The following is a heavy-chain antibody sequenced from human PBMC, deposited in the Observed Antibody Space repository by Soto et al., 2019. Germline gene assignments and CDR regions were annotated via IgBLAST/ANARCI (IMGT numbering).Heavy chain of an antibody. CDR2: IFHSGSA. J-gene: IGHJ6*02. V-gene: IGHV4-30-4*01. CDR3: ARYTFGHDREYHYAMDV. CDR1: GASISSSACC. D-gene: IGHD3-10*02. Sequence: SETLSLTCTVSGASISSSACCWSLVRQPPGKGLEWIGYIFHSGSAYYNPSLKSRVTISVDTSKNQFSLKLTSVTAADTAVFYCARYTFGHDREYHYAMDVWGQGPTVT.